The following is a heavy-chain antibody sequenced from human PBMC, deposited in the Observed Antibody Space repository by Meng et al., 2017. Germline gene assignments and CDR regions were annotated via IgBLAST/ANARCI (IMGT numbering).Heavy chain of an antibody. CDR2: IYHSGST. CDR1: GGSIGSSNW. Sequence: LRVSGPGSVRPSGPLSLTCAVSGGSIGSSNWWSWVRQPPGKGLEWIGEIYHSGSTNYNPSLKSRVTISVDKSKNQFSLKLSSVTAADTAVYYCARWSIYCSGGSCYSFDYWGQGTLVTVSS. D-gene: IGHD2-15*01. J-gene: IGHJ4*02. V-gene: IGHV4-4*02. CDR3: ARWSIYCSGGSCYSFDY.